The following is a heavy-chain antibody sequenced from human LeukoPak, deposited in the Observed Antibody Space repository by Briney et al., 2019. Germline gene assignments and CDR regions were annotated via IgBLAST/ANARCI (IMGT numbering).Heavy chain of an antibody. V-gene: IGHV4-34*01. D-gene: IGHD3-22*01. J-gene: IGHJ6*03. CDR2: INGAGSS. Sequence: SETLSLTCDVYGESFSDFFWSWVRQPPGKGLEWIGEINGAGSSNYNPSLKSRVTMSVDTSRKQFSLRLSSVTAADTAVYYCARGSPYYYDSTGYYRSKYYYYYMDVWGKGTTVTVSS. CDR1: GESFSDFF. CDR3: ARGSPYYYDSTGYYRSKYYYYYMDV.